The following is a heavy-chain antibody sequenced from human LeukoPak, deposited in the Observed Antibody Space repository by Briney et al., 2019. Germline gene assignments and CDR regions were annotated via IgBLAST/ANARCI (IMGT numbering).Heavy chain of an antibody. CDR2: INYTGII. V-gene: IGHV4-34*01. D-gene: IGHD2-2*03. CDR1: DASSSRYY. J-gene: IGHJ4*02. CDR3: AKYRYGYLGMDS. Sequence: PSETLSLTCRVHDASSSRYYWSWIRQPPGRGLKWIWEINYTGIINYSPSLKGRVFISLDTSKTPFSLKLNSVTVADTAVYHCAKYRYGYLGMDSWGQGTQVTVSS.